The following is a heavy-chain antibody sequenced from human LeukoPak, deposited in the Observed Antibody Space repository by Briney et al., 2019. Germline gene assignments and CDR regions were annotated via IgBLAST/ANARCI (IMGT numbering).Heavy chain of an antibody. J-gene: IGHJ4*02. CDR3: AKLYYDFWSGYPTLGY. Sequence: PGGSLRLSCAASGFTFSSYAMSWVRQAPGKGLEWVSAISGSGGSTYYADSVKGRFTISRDNSKNTLYLQMNSLRAEDTAVYYCAKLYYDFWSGYPTLGYWGQGTLVTVSS. CDR2: ISGSGGST. V-gene: IGHV3-23*01. CDR1: GFTFSSYA. D-gene: IGHD3-3*01.